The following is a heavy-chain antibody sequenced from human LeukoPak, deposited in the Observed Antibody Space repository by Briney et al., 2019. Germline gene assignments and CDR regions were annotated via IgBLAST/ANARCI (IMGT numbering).Heavy chain of an antibody. D-gene: IGHD3-22*01. CDR2: IYHSGST. Sequence: SETLSLTCAVSGVSMRSNWWSWVRQSPGKGLEWIGEIYHSGSTNYNPSLKSRVDIAVDQSRSQFSLKLRPVTAADTAVYYCVSNGYYSIDYWGQGTLVTVSS. V-gene: IGHV4-4*02. CDR1: GVSMRSNW. CDR3: VSNGYYSIDY. J-gene: IGHJ4*02.